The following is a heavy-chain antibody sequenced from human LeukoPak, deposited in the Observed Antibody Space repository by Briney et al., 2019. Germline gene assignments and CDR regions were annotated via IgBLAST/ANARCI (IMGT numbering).Heavy chain of an antibody. V-gene: IGHV1-2*02. D-gene: IGHD2-2*01. CDR3: ARDSVVVVPAAIPEYFQH. CDR1: GYTFTGYY. J-gene: IGHJ1*01. CDR2: INPNSGGT. Sequence: GASVKVSCKASGYTFTGYYMHWVRQAPGQGLEWMGWINPNSGGTNYAQKFQSRVTMTRDTSISTAYMELSRLRSDDTAVSYCARDSVVVVPAAIPEYFQHWGQGTLVTVSS.